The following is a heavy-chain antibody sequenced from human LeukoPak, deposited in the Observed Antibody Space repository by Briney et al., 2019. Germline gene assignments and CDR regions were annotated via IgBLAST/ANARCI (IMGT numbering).Heavy chain of an antibody. V-gene: IGHV4-59*08. Sequence: SETLSLTCTVSGGSISRYYWSWIRQSPGKGLEWIGSIYYSGGTNYNPSLKSRVTISVDTSKNQFSLELSSVTAADTAVYYCAVNSTKHTFDIWGQGTMVTVSS. D-gene: IGHD1-1*01. CDR3: AVNSTKHTFDI. CDR2: IYYSGGT. J-gene: IGHJ3*02. CDR1: GGSISRYY.